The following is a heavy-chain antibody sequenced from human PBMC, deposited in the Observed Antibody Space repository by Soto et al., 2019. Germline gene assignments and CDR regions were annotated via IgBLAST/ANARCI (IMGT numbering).Heavy chain of an antibody. J-gene: IGHJ5*02. V-gene: IGHV5-10-1*01. CDR2: IDPSDSYT. D-gene: IGHD3-22*01. Sequence: GESLKISCKGSGYSFTSYWISGVLQMPGKGLEWMGRIDPSDSYTNYSPSFQGHVTISADKSISTAYLQWSSLKASDTAMYYCARLERRITMIVAWGQGTLVTVSS. CDR3: ARLERRITMIVA. CDR1: GYSFTSYW.